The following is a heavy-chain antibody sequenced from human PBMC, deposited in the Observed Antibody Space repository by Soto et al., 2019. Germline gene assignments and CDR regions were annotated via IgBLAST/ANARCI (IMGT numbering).Heavy chain of an antibody. CDR2: IYPGDSDT. Sequence: GESLTISCKGYGYSFTSYWIGWVRQMPGKGLELMGIIYPGDSDTRYSPSFQGQVTISADKSISTAYLQWSSLKASDTSMYYCARLEVGYFDWLLLDYWGQGTLVTVSS. CDR3: ARLEVGYFDWLLLDY. J-gene: IGHJ4*02. CDR1: GYSFTSYW. V-gene: IGHV5-51*01. D-gene: IGHD3-9*01.